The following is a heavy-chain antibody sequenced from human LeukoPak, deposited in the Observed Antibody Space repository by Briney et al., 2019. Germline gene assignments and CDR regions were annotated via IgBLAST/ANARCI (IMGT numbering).Heavy chain of an antibody. CDR1: GFTFSSYW. Sequence: PGGSLRLSCAASGFTFSSYWMSWVRQAPGKGLEWVANIKPDGSDKYYVDSVKGRFTISRDNAKNSLYLQVNSLRAEDTAVYYCARDFYDNDDYGYYFDSWGQGTLVTVSS. CDR3: ARDFYDNDDYGYYFDS. D-gene: IGHD4-17*01. V-gene: IGHV3-7*01. CDR2: IKPDGSDK. J-gene: IGHJ4*02.